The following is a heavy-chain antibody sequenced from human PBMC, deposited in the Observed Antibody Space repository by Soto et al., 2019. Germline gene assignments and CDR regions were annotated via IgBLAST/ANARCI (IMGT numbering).Heavy chain of an antibody. Sequence: PSETLSLTCTVSGGSISSYYWSWIRQPPGKGLEWIGYIYYSGSTNYNPSLKSRVTISVDTSKNQFSLKLSSVTAADTAVYYCARFPGYSSSWPFDYWGQGTLVTVSS. CDR2: IYYSGST. V-gene: IGHV4-59*01. D-gene: IGHD6-13*01. CDR1: GGSISSYY. CDR3: ARFPGYSSSWPFDY. J-gene: IGHJ4*02.